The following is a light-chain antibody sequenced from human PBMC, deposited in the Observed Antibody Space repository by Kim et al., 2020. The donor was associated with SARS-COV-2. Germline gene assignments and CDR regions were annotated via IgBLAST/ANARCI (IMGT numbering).Light chain of an antibody. CDR1: SNDVVTYYL. CDR2: EDS. CDR3: CSYARSSASWV. V-gene: IGLV2-23*01. Sequence: QSALTQPASVSGSPGQSITISCTGTSNDVVTYYLVSWYQQHPGKAPEVMIYEDSKRPSGVSGRFSGSKSANTASLAISGLQPEDEADYYCCSYARSSASWVFGGGTQLTVL. J-gene: IGLJ3*02.